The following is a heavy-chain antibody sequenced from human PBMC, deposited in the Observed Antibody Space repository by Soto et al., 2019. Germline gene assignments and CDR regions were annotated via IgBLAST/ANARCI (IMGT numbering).Heavy chain of an antibody. CDR1: GYTFTSYG. CDR3: ARDLKYYDFWSGYSPYYYYGMDV. CDR2: ISAYNGNT. J-gene: IGHJ6*02. V-gene: IGHV1-18*01. Sequence: RASVKVSCKASGYTFTSYGISWVRQAPGQGLEWMGWISAYNGNTNYAQKLQGRVTMTTDTSTSTAYMELRSLRSDDTAVYYCARDLKYYDFWSGYSPYYYYGMDVWGQGTTVTVYS. D-gene: IGHD3-3*01.